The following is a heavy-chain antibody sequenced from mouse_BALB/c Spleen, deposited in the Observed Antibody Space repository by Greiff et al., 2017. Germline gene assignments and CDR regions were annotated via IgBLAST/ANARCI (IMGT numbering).Heavy chain of an antibody. CDR3: AYGNYVGAWFAY. Sequence: EVQLVESGGGLVQPGGSLKLSCAASGFTFSSYGMSWVRQTPDKRLELVATINSNGGSTYYPDSVKGRFTISSDNAKNTLYLQMSSLKSEDTAMYYCAYGNYVGAWFAYWGQGTLVTVSA. V-gene: IGHV5-6-3*01. CDR1: GFTFSSYG. CDR2: INSNGGST. J-gene: IGHJ3*01. D-gene: IGHD2-1*01.